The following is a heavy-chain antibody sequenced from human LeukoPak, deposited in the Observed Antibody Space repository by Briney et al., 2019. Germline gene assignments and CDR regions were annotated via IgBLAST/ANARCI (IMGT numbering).Heavy chain of an antibody. CDR3: ARDVPSNRTMDV. Sequence: SETLSLTCTVSGGSTSVYYWSWIRQPPGKGLEWIGYIYYSGSTNYNPSLKSRVTISVDTSKNQFSLKLSSVTAADTAVYYCARDVPSNRTMDVWGKGTTVTVSS. V-gene: IGHV4-59*01. J-gene: IGHJ6*04. CDR2: IYYSGST. D-gene: IGHD4-11*01. CDR1: GGSTSVYY.